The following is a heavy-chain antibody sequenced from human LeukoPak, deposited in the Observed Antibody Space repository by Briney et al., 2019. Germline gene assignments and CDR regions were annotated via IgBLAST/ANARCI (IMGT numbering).Heavy chain of an antibody. CDR2: IYYSGST. Sequence: SQTLSLTCTVSGDPISSGGYYWSWIRQHPGKGLEWIGYIYYSGSTYYNPSLKSRVTIAVDTSKNQFSLKLSSVTAADTAVYYCARSSSTSSLSVWFDPWGQGTLVTVSS. CDR3: ARSSSTSSLSVWFDP. V-gene: IGHV4-31*03. D-gene: IGHD2-2*01. J-gene: IGHJ5*02. CDR1: GDPISSGGYY.